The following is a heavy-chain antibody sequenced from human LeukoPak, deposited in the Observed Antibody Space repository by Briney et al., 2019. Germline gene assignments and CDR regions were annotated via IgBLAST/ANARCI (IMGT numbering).Heavy chain of an antibody. V-gene: IGHV4-34*01. D-gene: IGHD2-15*01. Sequence: SETLSLTCAVYGGSFSGYYWSWIRQPPGKGLEWIGEINHSGSTNYNPSLKSRVTISVDTSKNQFSLKLSSVTAADTAVYYCARSRAGGSCYDYWGQGTPVTVSS. J-gene: IGHJ4*02. CDR1: GGSFSGYY. CDR3: ARSRAGGSCYDY. CDR2: INHSGST.